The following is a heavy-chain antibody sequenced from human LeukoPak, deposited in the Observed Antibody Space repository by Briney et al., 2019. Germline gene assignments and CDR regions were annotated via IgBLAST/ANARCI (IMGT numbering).Heavy chain of an antibody. Sequence: GGSLRLSCAASGFTFSSYAMSWVRQAPGKGLEWVSGISGSGDNTYYADSVKGRFTISRDNSKNTLYVQMNSLRAEDTAVYYCAKDVLYDDNVVDYWGQGTLVTVSS. CDR2: ISGSGDNT. CDR1: GFTFSSYA. D-gene: IGHD5/OR15-5a*01. J-gene: IGHJ4*02. CDR3: AKDVLYDDNVVDY. V-gene: IGHV3-23*01.